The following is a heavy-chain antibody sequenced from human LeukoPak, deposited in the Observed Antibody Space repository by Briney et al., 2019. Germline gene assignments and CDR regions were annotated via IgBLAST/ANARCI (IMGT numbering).Heavy chain of an antibody. D-gene: IGHD6-13*01. V-gene: IGHV3-30*02. CDR2: IRFDGTNK. CDR1: GFTFSNYG. CDR3: AKDRPIAAAFMDV. J-gene: IGHJ6*03. Sequence: PGGSLRLSCAASGFTFSNYGMHWVRQAPGKGLEWVAFIRFDGTNKFYADSVKGRFTISRDNSKNTLYLQMNSLRAEDTAVYYCAKDRPIAAAFMDVWGKGTTVTVSS.